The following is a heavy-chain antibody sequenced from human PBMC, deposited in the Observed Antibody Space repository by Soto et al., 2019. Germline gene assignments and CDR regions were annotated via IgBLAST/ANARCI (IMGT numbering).Heavy chain of an antibody. Sequence: GGSLRLSCAASEFTFRSYWMHWVRQSPGKGLVWVSRISGDGSSTTYADSVSGRFTISRDNAKNTVYLQMDSLRAEDTAVYYCARSLPGTYGAFDLWGQGTMVTVSS. CDR1: EFTFRSYW. D-gene: IGHD1-7*01. J-gene: IGHJ3*01. CDR3: ARSLPGTYGAFDL. CDR2: ISGDGSST. V-gene: IGHV3-74*01.